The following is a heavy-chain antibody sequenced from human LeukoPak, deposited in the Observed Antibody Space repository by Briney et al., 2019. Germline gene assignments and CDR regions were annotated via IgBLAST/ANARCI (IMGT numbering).Heavy chain of an antibody. Sequence: GGSLRLSCAASGFTFSSYAMSWVRQAPGKGLEWVSTIRGSGGGTYYADSVKGRFTISRDNSKNTLYLQMNSLRDEDTALYYCAKAGIGVVGYFDYWGQGTLVT. CDR1: GFTFSSYA. CDR2: IRGSGGGT. V-gene: IGHV3-23*01. CDR3: AKAGIGVVGYFDY. J-gene: IGHJ4*02. D-gene: IGHD6-19*01.